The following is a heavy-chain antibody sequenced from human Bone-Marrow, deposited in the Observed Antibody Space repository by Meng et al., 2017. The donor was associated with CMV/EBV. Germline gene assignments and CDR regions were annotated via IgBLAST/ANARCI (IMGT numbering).Heavy chain of an antibody. CDR1: GVRFSNLW. D-gene: IGHD3-10*01. CDR3: STDVPSSGGALDY. J-gene: IGHJ4*02. Sequence: GESLKISCEVSGVRFSNLWMMWVRQSPGKGLEWVGRVKSIASGGTLDYAAPVRGRFTISRDDSRDTLYLQMDSLKTEDTAVYYCSTDVPSSGGALDYWGQGTLVTVSS. V-gene: IGHV3-15*01. CDR2: VKSIASGGTL.